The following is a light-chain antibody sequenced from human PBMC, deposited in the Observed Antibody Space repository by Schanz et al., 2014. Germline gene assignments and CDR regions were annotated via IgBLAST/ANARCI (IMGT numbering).Light chain of an antibody. CDR3: AGWDDSLNGWV. CDR2: GNN. CDR1: RSNIGADYD. V-gene: IGLV1-40*01. Sequence: QSVLTQPPSVSGAPGQRVTISCAGSRSNIGADYDVHWYQQFPGTAPKLLIYGNNNRPSGVPDRFSGSKSGTSASLAITGLQAEDEADYYCAGWDDSLNGWVFGGGTKLTVL. J-gene: IGLJ3*02.